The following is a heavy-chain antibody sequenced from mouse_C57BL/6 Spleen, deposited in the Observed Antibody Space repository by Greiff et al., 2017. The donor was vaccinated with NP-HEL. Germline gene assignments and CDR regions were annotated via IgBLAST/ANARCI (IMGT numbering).Heavy chain of an antibody. CDR1: GFTFSDYG. CDR3: ASYYDYLYYAMDY. V-gene: IGHV5-17*01. Sequence: EVKLMESGGGLVKPGGSLKLSCAASGFTFSDYGMHWVRQAPEKGLEWVAYISSGSSTINYADTVKGRFTISRDNAKNTLFLQMTSLRSEDTAMYYCASYYDYLYYAMDYWGQGTSVTVSS. J-gene: IGHJ4*01. D-gene: IGHD2-4*01. CDR2: ISSGSSTI.